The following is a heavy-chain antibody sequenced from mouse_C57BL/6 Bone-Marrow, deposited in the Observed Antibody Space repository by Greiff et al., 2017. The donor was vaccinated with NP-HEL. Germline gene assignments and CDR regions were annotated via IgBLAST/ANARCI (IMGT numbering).Heavy chain of an antibody. D-gene: IGHD2-2*01. V-gene: IGHV14-2*01. CDR1: GFNIKDYY. Sequence: VQLQQSGAELVKPGASVKLSCTASGFNIKDYYMHWVKQRTEQGLAWIGRLAPEDGETKYAPKFPGKATITADTYSNTAYLQRSSLTAEDTAVYYCEVLWLRAWFAYWGQGTLVTVSA. J-gene: IGHJ3*01. CDR2: LAPEDGET. CDR3: EVLWLRAWFAY.